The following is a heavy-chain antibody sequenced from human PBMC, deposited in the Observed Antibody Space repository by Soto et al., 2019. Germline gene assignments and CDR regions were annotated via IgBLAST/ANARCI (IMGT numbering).Heavy chain of an antibody. CDR2: FFHGGNT. D-gene: IGHD3-16*01. V-gene: IGHV4-38-2*01. CDR1: SYSISCDYY. CDR3: ARGQRPYVAFDI. Sequence: PSETLSLTCAVSSYSISCDYYWGWVRQPPGKGLEWIGNFFHGGNTYDNPSLKSRVTISVDTSKNQFSLKLSSVTAADTAVYYCARGQRPYVAFDIWGQGTMVTVSS. J-gene: IGHJ3*02.